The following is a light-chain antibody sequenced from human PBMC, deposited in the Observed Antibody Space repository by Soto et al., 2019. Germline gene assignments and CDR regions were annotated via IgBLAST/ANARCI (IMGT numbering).Light chain of an antibody. J-gene: IGKJ1*01. CDR2: WAS. Sequence: DIVMTQSPDSLAVSLGERATINCRSSQSVLFSSNRRNYLAWYQQKPGQPPRLLISWASTRESGVSDRFSGSGSGTEFTIAISSMQAADVAVYYCQQHYGPPWTFGQGTQVEVK. V-gene: IGKV4-1*01. CDR1: QSVLFSSNRRNY. CDR3: QQHYGPPWT.